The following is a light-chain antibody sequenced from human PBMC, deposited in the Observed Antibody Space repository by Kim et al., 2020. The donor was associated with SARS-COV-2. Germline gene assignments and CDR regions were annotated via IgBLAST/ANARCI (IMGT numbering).Light chain of an antibody. J-gene: IGKJ4*01. CDR2: GAS. V-gene: IGKV3-20*01. CDR3: QQYGSSPLT. CDR1: QSVSNNY. Sequence: EIVLTQSPGTLSLSPGERATLSCRASQSVSNNYLAWYQQKPGQAPRLLIYGASSRATGIPDRFSGRGSGTDFTLTISRLEPEDFAVYYCQQYGSSPLTFGGGTKLEI.